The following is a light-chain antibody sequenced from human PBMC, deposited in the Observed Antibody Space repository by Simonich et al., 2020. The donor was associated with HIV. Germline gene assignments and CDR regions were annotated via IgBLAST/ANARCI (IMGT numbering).Light chain of an antibody. CDR1: QSVSSN. CDR3: PHYISWPRT. V-gene: IGKV3-15*01. CDR2: GAS. J-gene: IGKJ1*01. Sequence: EIVTTQSPATLSVSPGETATPSCRASQSVSSNLAWYQQKPGQTPRLLIYGASTRANTIPATCSGSGSGTELTLTISSLQSEELAIYSSPHYISWPRTFGQGTKVEIK.